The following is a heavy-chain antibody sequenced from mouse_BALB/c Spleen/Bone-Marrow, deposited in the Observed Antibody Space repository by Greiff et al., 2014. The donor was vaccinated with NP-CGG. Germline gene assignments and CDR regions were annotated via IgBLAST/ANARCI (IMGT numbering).Heavy chain of an antibody. V-gene: IGHV1-69*02. CDR2: IYPSDSYT. CDR1: GYTFTSYW. J-gene: IGHJ3*01. CDR3: TRREGNYAFAY. D-gene: IGHD2-1*01. Sequence: QVQLQQSGAELVRPGASVKLSCKASGYTFTSYWINWVKQRPGQGLEWIGNIYPSDSYTNYNQKFKDKATLTVDKSSSTAYMQLSSPTSEDPAVYYCTRREGNYAFAYWGQGTLVTVSA.